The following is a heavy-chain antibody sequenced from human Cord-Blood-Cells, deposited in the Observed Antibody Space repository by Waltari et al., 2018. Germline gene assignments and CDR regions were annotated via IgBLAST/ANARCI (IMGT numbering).Heavy chain of an antibody. Sequence: QVQLVQSGAEVKKPGASVKVSCKASGYTFTGYYMHWVRQAPGQGLEWMGWLNPNRCGTNYAQKFQGRVNMTRDTSISTAYMGLSRLRSDDTAVYYCARDRCSSTSCYRDFDYWGQGTLVTVSS. V-gene: IGHV1-2*02. CDR1: GYTFTGYY. CDR3: ARDRCSSTSCYRDFDY. CDR2: LNPNRCGT. D-gene: IGHD2-2*01. J-gene: IGHJ4*02.